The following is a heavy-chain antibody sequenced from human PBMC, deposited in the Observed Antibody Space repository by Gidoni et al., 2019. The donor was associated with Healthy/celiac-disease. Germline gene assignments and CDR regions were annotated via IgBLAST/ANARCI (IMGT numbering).Heavy chain of an antibody. CDR1: GGSLSSYY. CDR2: IYYSGST. CDR3: AREKIGNWFDP. J-gene: IGHJ5*02. Sequence: QVQLQESGPGLVKPSETLSLTCTVSGGSLSSYYWSWIRQPPGKGLEWIGYIYYSGSTNYNPSLKSRVTISVDTSKNQFSLKLSSVTAADTAVYYCAREKIGNWFDPWGQGTLVTVSS. V-gene: IGHV4-59*01.